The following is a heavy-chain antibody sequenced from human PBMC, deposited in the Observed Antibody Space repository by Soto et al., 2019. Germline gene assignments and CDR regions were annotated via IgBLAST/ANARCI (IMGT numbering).Heavy chain of an antibody. V-gene: IGHV1-18*04. J-gene: IGHJ3*02. CDR1: GYTLTNYG. CDR3: ATDGPSNSGNLYAFDI. D-gene: IGHD5-12*01. CDR2: VTPYKADT. Sequence: QAQVVQSGAEVKKSGASVRVSCKASGYTLTNYGVTWVRQAPGQGLEWLGRVTPYKADTNSAQNLQGRVTMATDTSTNTAYLELRSLRSEDTAVYFCATDGPSNSGNLYAFDIWGQGTMVTVSA.